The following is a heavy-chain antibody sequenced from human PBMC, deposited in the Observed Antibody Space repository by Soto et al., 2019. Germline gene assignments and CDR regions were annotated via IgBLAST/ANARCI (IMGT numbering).Heavy chain of an antibody. Sequence: PGGSLRLSCAASGFTFSHYAMHWVRQAPGKGLEWLAIISYDGDNEYYAGSVRGRFTISRDNSKNTLYLQMNSLRAEDTAVYYCAKELHTSSGWSQVIYWGQGTLVTVSS. CDR3: AKELHTSSGWSQVIY. V-gene: IGHV3-30*18. CDR1: GFTFSHYA. CDR2: ISYDGDNE. D-gene: IGHD6-19*01. J-gene: IGHJ4*02.